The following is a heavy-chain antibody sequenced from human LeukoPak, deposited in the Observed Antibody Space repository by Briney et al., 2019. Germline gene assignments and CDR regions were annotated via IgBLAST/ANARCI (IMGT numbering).Heavy chain of an antibody. D-gene: IGHD4-11*01. CDR2: FKTNSGQV. CDR3: ARSVPDYTRFDY. V-gene: IGHV3-23*01. J-gene: IGHJ4*02. CDR1: GFTFSDYA. Sequence: PGGSLRLSCVASGFTFSDYAMNWVRRAPGKRLEWVSTFKTNSGQVYYAESVRGRFTISRDNSKNTVYLQMSSLRAEDTALYYCARSVPDYTRFDYWGQGALVTVSP.